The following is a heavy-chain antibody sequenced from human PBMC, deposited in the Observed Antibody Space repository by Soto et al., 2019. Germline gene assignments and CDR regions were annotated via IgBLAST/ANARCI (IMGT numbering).Heavy chain of an antibody. CDR3: TRVRVRWESLGWFDP. Sequence: LRLSCSASGFSFGDYAMSWVRQAPGKGLEWVGFIRSRAYSGTTEYAASVRGRFTISRDDSKTIAYLQMNSLKTEDTAVYYCTRVRVRWESLGWFDPWGQGTLVTVSS. J-gene: IGHJ5*02. CDR1: GFSFGDYA. D-gene: IGHD1-26*01. V-gene: IGHV3-49*04. CDR2: IRSRAYSGTT.